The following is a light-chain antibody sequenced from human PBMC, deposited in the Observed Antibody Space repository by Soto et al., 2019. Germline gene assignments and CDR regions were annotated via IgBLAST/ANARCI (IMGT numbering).Light chain of an antibody. Sequence: EIVMTQSPATLSLSPGERATLSSRASQSVSSYLAWYQQKPGQAPRLLIYDASNRATGIPTRFSGSGSGTDFTLTVSSLEPEDFAVYYCHQRSSWPHTFGQGTKVDIK. CDR1: QSVSSY. V-gene: IGKV3-11*01. J-gene: IGKJ1*01. CDR2: DAS. CDR3: HQRSSWPHT.